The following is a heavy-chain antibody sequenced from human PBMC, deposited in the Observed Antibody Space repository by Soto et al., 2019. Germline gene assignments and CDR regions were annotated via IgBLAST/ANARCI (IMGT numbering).Heavy chain of an antibody. CDR2: IIPIFGTP. V-gene: IGHV1-69*13. CDR1: GGTFSSYA. D-gene: IGHD6-13*01. CDR3: ASAAAGYWYFDL. J-gene: IGHJ2*01. Sequence: ASVKVSCKTSGGTFSSYAISWVRQAPGRGLEWMGGIIPIFGTPSYAQKFQGRVTITADESTKTYMELSSLTSEDTAVYYCASAAAGYWYFDLWGRGALVTVS.